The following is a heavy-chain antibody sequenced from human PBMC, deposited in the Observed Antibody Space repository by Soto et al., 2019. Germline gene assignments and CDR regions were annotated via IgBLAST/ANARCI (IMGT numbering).Heavy chain of an antibody. V-gene: IGHV1-46*01. CDR1: GYTFTTYY. CDR2: INPSGGNT. CDR3: ARDRGSIVGATTYWFDS. J-gene: IGHJ5*01. Sequence: ASVKVSCKASGYTFTTYYMHWVRQAPGQGLEWMAIINPSGGNTIYAQKFQGRVTLTRDTSTSTVYMALSSLTFEDTAVYYCARDRGSIVGATTYWFDSWGRGILVTVSS. D-gene: IGHD1-26*01.